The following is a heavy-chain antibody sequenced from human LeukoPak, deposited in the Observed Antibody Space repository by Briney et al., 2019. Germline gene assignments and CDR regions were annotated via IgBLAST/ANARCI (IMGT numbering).Heavy chain of an antibody. V-gene: IGHV3-64*01. J-gene: IGHJ4*02. Sequence: GGSLRLSCAASGFTFSSYAMHWVRQAPGKGLEYVSAVSSSGSSTYYANSVKGRFTISRDNSKNTLYLQMNSLRAEDTAVYYCARRAGAYSHPYDYWGQGTLVTVSS. CDR2: VSSSGSST. CDR1: GFTFSSYA. CDR3: ARRAGAYSHPYDY. D-gene: IGHD4/OR15-4a*01.